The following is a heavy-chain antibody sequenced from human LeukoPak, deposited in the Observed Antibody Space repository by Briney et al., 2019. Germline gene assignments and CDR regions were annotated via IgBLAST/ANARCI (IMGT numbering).Heavy chain of an antibody. D-gene: IGHD4-17*01. J-gene: IGHJ3*02. Sequence: SETLSLTCAVYGGSFSGYYWSWIRQPPGKGLESIGEINHSGSTNYNPSLKSRVTISVDTSKNQFSLKLSSVTAADTAVYYCARGDDDYGDRLGAFDIWGQGTMVTVSS. CDR2: INHSGST. V-gene: IGHV4-34*01. CDR1: GGSFSGYY. CDR3: ARGDDDYGDRLGAFDI.